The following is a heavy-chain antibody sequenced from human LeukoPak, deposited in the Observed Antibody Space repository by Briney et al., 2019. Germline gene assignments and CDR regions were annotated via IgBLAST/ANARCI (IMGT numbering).Heavy chain of an antibody. Sequence: SETLSLTCTVSGGSISSSSYYWGWIRQPPGKGLEWIGSIYYSGSTNYNPSLKSRVTISVDTSKNQFSLKLSSVTAADTAVYYCARANVDTAMVYAFDIWGQGTMVTVSS. CDR2: IYYSGST. CDR1: GGSISSSSYY. CDR3: ARANVDTAMVYAFDI. J-gene: IGHJ3*02. V-gene: IGHV4-39*07. D-gene: IGHD5-18*01.